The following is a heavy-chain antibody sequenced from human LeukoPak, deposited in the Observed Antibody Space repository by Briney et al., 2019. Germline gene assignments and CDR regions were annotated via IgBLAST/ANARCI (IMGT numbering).Heavy chain of an antibody. CDR2: INPNSGDT. J-gene: IGHJ4*02. D-gene: IGHD2-2*01. V-gene: IGHV1-2*02. Sequence: ASVKVSCKASGYTFTDYYMHWVRQAPGQGFEWMGWINPNSGDTNYAQKCQGRVTMTRDTSISTAHMELSRLRSDDTAVYYCARANFLYCSSTTCLFDYWGQGTLVIVSS. CDR3: ARANFLYCSSTTCLFDY. CDR1: GYTFTDYY.